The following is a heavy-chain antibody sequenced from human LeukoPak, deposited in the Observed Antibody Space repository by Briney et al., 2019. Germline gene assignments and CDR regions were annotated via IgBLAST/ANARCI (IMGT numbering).Heavy chain of an antibody. V-gene: IGHV4-30-4*07. J-gene: IGHJ1*01. CDR1: GGSISSGGYS. CDR3: ARDSSPSWYPEHFQH. Sequence: SETLSLTCAVSGGSISSGGYSWSWIRQPPGMGLEWIGYIYYRGSTYYNPSLKSRVIISIDTSKNQFSLKLSSVTAADTAVYYCARDSSPSWYPEHFQHWGQGTLVTVSS. D-gene: IGHD2-2*01. CDR2: IYYRGST.